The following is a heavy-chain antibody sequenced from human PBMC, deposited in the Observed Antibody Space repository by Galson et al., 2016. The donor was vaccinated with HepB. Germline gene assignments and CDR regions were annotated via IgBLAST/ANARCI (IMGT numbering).Heavy chain of an antibody. CDR1: KFTFRNYA. Sequence: SLRLSCAASKFTFRNYAMSWVRQAPGKGLEWVSSISGPGHNTYYADSVKGRFTISRDNSKNTLYLQMNSLRAEDTAVYYCARAWGNYGMDVWGQGTTVTVSS. D-gene: IGHD7-27*01. J-gene: IGHJ6*02. CDR3: ARAWGNYGMDV. V-gene: IGHV3-23*01. CDR2: ISGPGHNT.